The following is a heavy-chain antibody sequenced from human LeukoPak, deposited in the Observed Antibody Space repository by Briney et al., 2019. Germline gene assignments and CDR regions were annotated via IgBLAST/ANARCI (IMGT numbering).Heavy chain of an antibody. D-gene: IGHD1-7*01. CDR2: IKQDGSEK. CDR3: ARDHANWNYDLHWFDP. Sequence: GGSLRLSCAASGFTFSSYWMSWVRQAPGKGLECVANIKQDGSEKYYVDSVKGRFTISRDNAKNSLYLQMNSLRAEDTAVYYCARDHANWNYDLHWFDPWGQGTLVTVSS. CDR1: GFTFSSYW. V-gene: IGHV3-7*01. J-gene: IGHJ5*02.